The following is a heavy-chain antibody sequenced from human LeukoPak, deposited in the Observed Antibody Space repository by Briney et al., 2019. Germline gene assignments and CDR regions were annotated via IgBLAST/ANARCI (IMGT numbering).Heavy chain of an antibody. Sequence: PSETLSLTCTVSGGSISSGSYYWGWIRQPPGKGLEWIGSIDYSGATYHNPSLKSRVTISVDTSKNQFSLKLSSVTAADTALYYCARRGQAAGSKGAFDYWGQGTLVTVSS. V-gene: IGHV4-39*01. CDR3: ARRGQAAGSKGAFDY. CDR1: GGSISSGSYY. D-gene: IGHD6-13*01. J-gene: IGHJ4*02. CDR2: IDYSGAT.